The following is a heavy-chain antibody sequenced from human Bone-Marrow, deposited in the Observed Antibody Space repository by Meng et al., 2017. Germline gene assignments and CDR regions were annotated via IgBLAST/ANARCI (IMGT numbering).Heavy chain of an antibody. J-gene: IGHJ4*02. Sequence: ASVKVSCKASGYTFTSYYMHWVRQAPGQGLEWMGIINPSGGSTSYAQKFQGRVTMTRDTSTSTVYMELSSLRSEDTAVYYCARAPVSFYYDSSGYFYWGQGTLVTVSS. CDR1: GYTFTSYY. CDR3: ARAPVSFYYDSSGYFY. CDR2: INPSGGST. V-gene: IGHV1-46*01. D-gene: IGHD3-22*01.